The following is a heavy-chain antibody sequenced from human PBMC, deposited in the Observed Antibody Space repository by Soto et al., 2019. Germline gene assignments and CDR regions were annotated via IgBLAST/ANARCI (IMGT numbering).Heavy chain of an antibody. CDR2: ISYDGSNK. J-gene: IGHJ5*02. Sequence: GGSLRLSCAASGFTFSSYAMHWVRQAPGKGLEWVAVISYDGSNKYYADSVKGRFTISRDNSKNTLYLQMNSLRAEDTAVYYCARDPSTYYYDSSGYYPWFDPWGQGTLVTVSS. CDR3: ARDPSTYYYDSSGYYPWFDP. CDR1: GFTFSSYA. D-gene: IGHD3-22*01. V-gene: IGHV3-30-3*01.